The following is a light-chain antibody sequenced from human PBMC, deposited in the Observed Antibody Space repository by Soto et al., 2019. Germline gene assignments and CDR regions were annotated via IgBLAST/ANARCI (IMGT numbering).Light chain of an antibody. Sequence: EIVLTQSPGTLSLSPGERATLSCRASQSVSSTYLAWYQQKPGQAPRLLIYGASNRATGIPDRFSGSGSGKDFTLTIRRLEPEDFAVYYCQQYGGSRWTFGQGTRVDI. CDR3: QQYGGSRWT. J-gene: IGKJ1*01. CDR2: GAS. CDR1: QSVSSTY. V-gene: IGKV3-20*01.